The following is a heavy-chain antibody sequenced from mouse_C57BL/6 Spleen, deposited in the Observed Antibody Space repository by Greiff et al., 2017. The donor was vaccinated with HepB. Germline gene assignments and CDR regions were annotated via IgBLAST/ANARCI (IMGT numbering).Heavy chain of an antibody. Sequence: EVQLQQSGAELVRPGASVKLSCTASGFNIKDDYMHWVKQRPEQGLEWIGWIDPENGDTEYAAKFKGKATITADTSSNTAYMHLSSLTSEDTAVYYCTTPTMVPTGFADWGQGTLVTVSA. CDR3: TTPTMVPTGFAD. D-gene: IGHD2-10*01. CDR1: GFNIKDDY. CDR2: IDPENGDT. J-gene: IGHJ3*01. V-gene: IGHV14-4*01.